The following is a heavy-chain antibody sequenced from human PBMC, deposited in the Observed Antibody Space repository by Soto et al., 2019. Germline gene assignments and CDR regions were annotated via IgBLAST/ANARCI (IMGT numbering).Heavy chain of an antibody. Sequence: ASVKVSCKASGYTFTSYYMHWVRQAPGQGLEWMGIINPSGGSTSYAQKFQGRVTMTTDTSTSTVYMELSSLRSEDPAVYYCARDRMVAATPLEQNYDAFDIWGQGSMVTVS. CDR1: GYTFTSYY. V-gene: IGHV1-46*01. CDR2: INPSGGST. J-gene: IGHJ3*02. D-gene: IGHD2-15*01. CDR3: ARDRMVAATPLEQNYDAFDI.